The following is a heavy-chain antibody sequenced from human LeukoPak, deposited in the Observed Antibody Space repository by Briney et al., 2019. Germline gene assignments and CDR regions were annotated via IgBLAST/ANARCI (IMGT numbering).Heavy chain of an antibody. CDR1: GYTFTNYD. Sequence: GASVKVSCKASGYTFTNYDINWVRRATGQGLEWMGWMNPNSGNTGYAQKFQGRVTMTRSTSISTAYMELSSLRSDDTAVFYCARGGEMATVPFDYWGQGTLVTVSS. D-gene: IGHD5-24*01. CDR2: MNPNSGNT. CDR3: ARGGEMATVPFDY. V-gene: IGHV1-8*01. J-gene: IGHJ4*02.